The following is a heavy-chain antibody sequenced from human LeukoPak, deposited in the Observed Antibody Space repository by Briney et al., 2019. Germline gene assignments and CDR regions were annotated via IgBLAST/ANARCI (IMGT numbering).Heavy chain of an antibody. CDR1: GGSISSSNW. CDR3: ARQRHPHSTKYKRKPYYYYYMDV. J-gene: IGHJ6*03. CDR2: ISHSGST. D-gene: IGHD1-1*01. V-gene: IGHV4-4*02. Sequence: SETLSLTCAVSGGSISSSNWWSWVRQPPGKGLEWIGEISHSGSTNYNPSLKSRVTISVDKSKNQFSLKLSSVTAADTAVYYCARQRHPHSTKYKRKPYYYYYMDVWGKGTTVTISS.